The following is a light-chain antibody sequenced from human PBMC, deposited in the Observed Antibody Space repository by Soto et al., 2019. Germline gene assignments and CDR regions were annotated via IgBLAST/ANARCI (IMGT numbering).Light chain of an antibody. J-gene: IGKJ1*01. V-gene: IGKV3-11*01. CDR3: QQRSYWPWT. CDR1: QSVSSN. Sequence: EIVMTQSPATLSVSPGERATLSCRASQSVSSNLAWYQQKPGQAPRLLIYGASNRATGIPDRFSGSESGTDFTLTISSLEPEDSALFYCQQRSYWPWTFGQGTKVDIK. CDR2: GAS.